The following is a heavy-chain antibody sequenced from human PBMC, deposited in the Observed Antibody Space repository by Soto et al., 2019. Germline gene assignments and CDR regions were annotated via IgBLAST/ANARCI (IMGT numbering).Heavy chain of an antibody. CDR2: IDISGSLM. CDR1: GFNFNEYY. V-gene: IGHV3-11*04. CDR3: ARGGPSLRFSF. J-gene: IGHJ3*01. Sequence: GGSLRLSCAASGFNFNEYYMSWIRQAPGKGLEWIAYIDISGSLMYYAHSVKGRFTISRDNAKNTLYLQMNSLRAEDTAVYYCARGGPSLRFSFWGQGTMVTVSS. D-gene: IGHD3-3*01.